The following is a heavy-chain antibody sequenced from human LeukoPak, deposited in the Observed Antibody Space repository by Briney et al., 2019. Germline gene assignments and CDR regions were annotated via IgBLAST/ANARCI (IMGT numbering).Heavy chain of an antibody. CDR3: ARSPKVRGVIPSYFDY. CDR1: GYTFSDYY. Sequence: ASVKVSCKASGYTFSDYYMHWVRQAPGQGLEWIGWINPNSGGTKYAQKFQGRVTMTRDTSISTAYMELSRLRSDDTAVYYCARSPKVRGVIPSYFDYWGQGTLVTVSS. J-gene: IGHJ4*02. CDR2: INPNSGGT. V-gene: IGHV1-2*02. D-gene: IGHD3-10*01.